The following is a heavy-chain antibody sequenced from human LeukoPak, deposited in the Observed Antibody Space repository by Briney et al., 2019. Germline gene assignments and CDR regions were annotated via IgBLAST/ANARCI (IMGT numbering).Heavy chain of an antibody. J-gene: IGHJ4*02. CDR2: ISTSSSTI. CDR1: GFTLSSYS. D-gene: IGHD2-2*01. V-gene: IGHV3-48*01. Sequence: PGGSLRLSCAASGFTLSSYSMNWVRQAPGKGLEWISYISTSSSTIYYADSVKGRFTISRDNAKNSLYLQMNSLRAEDTAVYYCARDAPNCSSTSCYFNYWGQGTLVTVSS. CDR3: ARDAPNCSSTSCYFNY.